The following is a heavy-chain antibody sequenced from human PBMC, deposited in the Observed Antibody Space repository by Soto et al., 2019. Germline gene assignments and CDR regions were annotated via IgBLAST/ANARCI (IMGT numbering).Heavy chain of an antibody. V-gene: IGHV1-69*13. J-gene: IGHJ6*02. CDR1: EGTFSSHA. CDR3: ARIGEVHRDPTMVYSYYGMDV. Sequence: GASVKVSCKASEGTFSSHAVSWVRQAPGQGLEWMGGIIPLFGTAKYTQKFQGRVTITADESTGTVYMELSSLTSEDTAVYYCARIGEVHRDPTMVYSYYGMDVWGQGTTVTVPS. D-gene: IGHD5-18*01. CDR2: IIPLFGTA.